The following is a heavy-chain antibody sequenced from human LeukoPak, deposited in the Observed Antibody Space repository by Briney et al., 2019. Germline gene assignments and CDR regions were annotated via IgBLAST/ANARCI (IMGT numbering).Heavy chain of an antibody. CDR3: AKSPIAAAGTRYFQY. D-gene: IGHD6-13*01. Sequence: GGSLRLSCAASGFTFSSSAMSWVRQAPGKGLEWVSGISGNGGTTYYADSVKGRFTISRDNSKSTLYLQLNSLRAEDTALYYCAKSPIAAAGTRYFQYWGQGTLVTVSS. CDR2: ISGNGGTT. CDR1: GFTFSSSA. J-gene: IGHJ1*01. V-gene: IGHV3-23*01.